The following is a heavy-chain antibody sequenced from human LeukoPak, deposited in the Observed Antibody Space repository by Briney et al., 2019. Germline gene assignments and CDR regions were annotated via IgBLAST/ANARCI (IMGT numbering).Heavy chain of an antibody. CDR1: GYSISRGYS. Sequence: PSETLSLTCGVSGYSISRGYSWGWTRQPPGKGLEWIGNIYHSESTHYNPSLKSRVTISPDTSKNQFSLKLTSVTASDTAVYCCARFDHVWETHGMDAFDLWGQGTMVTVSS. V-gene: IGHV4-38-2*01. J-gene: IGHJ3*01. CDR3: ARFDHVWETHGMDAFDL. CDR2: IYHSEST. D-gene: IGHD3-16*01.